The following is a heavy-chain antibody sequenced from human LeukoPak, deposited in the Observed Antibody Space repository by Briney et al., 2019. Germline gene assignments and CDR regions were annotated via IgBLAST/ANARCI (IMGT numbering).Heavy chain of an antibody. CDR3: ARGAARYYYMEV. Sequence: SVKVSCKASGGTFSSYAISWVRQAPGQGLEWMGGIIPIFGTANYAQKFQGRVTITADESTSTAYMELSSLRSEDTAVYYCARGAARYYYMEVWGKGTTVTISS. V-gene: IGHV1-69*13. D-gene: IGHD2-15*01. CDR1: GGTFSSYA. CDR2: IIPIFGTA. J-gene: IGHJ6*03.